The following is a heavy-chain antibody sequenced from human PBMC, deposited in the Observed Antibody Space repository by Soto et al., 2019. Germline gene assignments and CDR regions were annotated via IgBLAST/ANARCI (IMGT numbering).Heavy chain of an antibody. CDR3: AGESCGTSSCSMETKYFGMDV. CDR2: IYFTGST. Sequence: SATLSITCNVSGGSISGYYWAWIRQPPGKGLEWIGYIYFTGSTNYNPSLKSRVTISADTPKNRLSLKLSSVTAADTAVYYCAGESCGTSSCSMETKYFGMDVWGQGTTVTVSS. J-gene: IGHJ6*02. D-gene: IGHD2-2*01. V-gene: IGHV4-59*12. CDR1: GGSISGYY.